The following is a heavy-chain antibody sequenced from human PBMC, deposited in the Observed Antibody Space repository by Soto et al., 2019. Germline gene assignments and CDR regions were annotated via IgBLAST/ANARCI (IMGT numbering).Heavy chain of an antibody. CDR2: IYYSGST. D-gene: IGHD3-10*01. CDR1: GGSISSSSYY. Sequence: QLQLQESGPGLVKPSETLSLTCTVSGGSISSSSYYWGWIRQPPGKGLEWIGRIYYSGSTYYNPSLXXRXTISVDTSKNQFSLKLSSVTAADTAVYYCATLWGQDWGQGTLVTVSS. J-gene: IGHJ4*02. V-gene: IGHV4-39*01. CDR3: ATLWGQD.